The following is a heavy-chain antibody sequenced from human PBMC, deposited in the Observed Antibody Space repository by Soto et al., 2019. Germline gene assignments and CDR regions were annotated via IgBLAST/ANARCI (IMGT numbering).Heavy chain of an antibody. CDR2: IWYDGSNK. CDR1: GFTFSSYG. J-gene: IGHJ4*02. CDR3: AREAGRSGYSYGPPYFDY. V-gene: IGHV3-33*01. Sequence: GGSLRLSCAASGFTFSSYGMHWVRQAPGKGLEWVAVIWYDGSNKYYADSVKGRFTISRDNSKNTLYLQMNSLRAEDTAVYYCAREAGRSGYSYGPPYFDYWGQGTLVTVSS. D-gene: IGHD5-18*01.